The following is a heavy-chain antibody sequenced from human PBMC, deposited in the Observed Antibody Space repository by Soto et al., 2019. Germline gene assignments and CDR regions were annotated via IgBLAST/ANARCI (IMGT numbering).Heavy chain of an antibody. D-gene: IGHD6-25*01. J-gene: IGHJ6*02. CDR2: ISGSGGST. CDR3: AKDSDSVSTSSGDV. V-gene: IGHV3-23*01. Sequence: EVQLLESGGGLVQPGGSLRLSCAASGFTFSSYAMSWVRQAPGKGLEWVSAISGSGGSTYYADSVKGRFTISRDNSKNMLYLQMNSLRAEDTAVYYCAKDSDSVSTSSGDVWGQGTTVTVSS. CDR1: GFTFSSYA.